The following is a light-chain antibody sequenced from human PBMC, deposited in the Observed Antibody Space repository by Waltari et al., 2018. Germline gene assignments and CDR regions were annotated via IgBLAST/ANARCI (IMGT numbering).Light chain of an antibody. CDR3: SSYISSSTLEL. J-gene: IGLJ2*01. CDR1: SSDVGTYHY. Sequence: QSALTQPASVSGSPGRSITISCTGTSSDVGTYHYVSWYQQHPGKAPKLMIFYVSIRPSGVSNRFSGSKSGNTASLTISGLQAEDEADYYCSSYISSSTLELFGGGTSLTVL. V-gene: IGLV2-14*03. CDR2: YVS.